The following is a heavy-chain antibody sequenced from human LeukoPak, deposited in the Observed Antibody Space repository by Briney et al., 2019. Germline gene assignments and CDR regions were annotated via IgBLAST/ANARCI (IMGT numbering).Heavy chain of an antibody. V-gene: IGHV3-30-3*01. D-gene: IGHD5-18*01. CDR3: ARALDSRYTAMFFGY. CDR2: ISYDGSNK. J-gene: IGHJ4*02. Sequence: PGRSLRLSCAASGFTFSSYAMHWVRQAPGKGLEWVAVISYDGSNKYYADSVKGRFTISRDNSKNTLYLKMNSLRAEDTAVYYCARALDSRYTAMFFGYWGQGPLVTVSS. CDR1: GFTFSSYA.